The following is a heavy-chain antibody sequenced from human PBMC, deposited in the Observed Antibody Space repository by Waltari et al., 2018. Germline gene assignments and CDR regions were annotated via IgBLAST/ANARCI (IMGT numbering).Heavy chain of an antibody. V-gene: IGHV3-11*04. CDR1: GFIFSDYY. Sequence: VESGGGLVKPGGSRRLSCAASGFIFSDYYMMWIRQAPGKGLEWVSYISSPGSTTYYPNSVKGRFTISRDNAKNLLFLQMNSLRADDTAVYYCARPFFYGSDPLDVWGKGTTVTVSS. J-gene: IGHJ6*04. CDR2: ISSPGSTT. D-gene: IGHD3-10*01. CDR3: ARPFFYGSDPLDV.